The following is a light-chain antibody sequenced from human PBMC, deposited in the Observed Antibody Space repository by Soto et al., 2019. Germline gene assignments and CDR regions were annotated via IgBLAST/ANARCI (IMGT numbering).Light chain of an antibody. CDR1: QSVCSSY. V-gene: IGKV3-15*01. CDR2: GAS. Sequence: IVLTQSPGTLSLSPGERATLSCRASQSVCSSYLAWYQQKPGQAPRLLIYGASTRATGIPARFSGSGSGTEFTLTISSLQSEDFAVYYCQQYSNWPRTFGQGTKVDI. J-gene: IGKJ1*01. CDR3: QQYSNWPRT.